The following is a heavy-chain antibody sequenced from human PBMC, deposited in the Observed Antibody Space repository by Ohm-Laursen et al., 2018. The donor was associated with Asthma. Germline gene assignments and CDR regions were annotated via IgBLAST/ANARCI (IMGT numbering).Heavy chain of an antibody. CDR1: GFSITTSGVG. V-gene: IGHV2-5*02. J-gene: IGHJ5*02. Sequence: TQTLTLTRTLSGFSITTSGVGVGWLRQPPQKALEWLAVIYWDDDRQYRPSLRSRLTITKDTSKNQVVLTMTNMDPVDTGTYFCARTKLAGVSSAWFDPWGQGTLVTVSS. CDR2: IYWDDDR. CDR3: ARTKLAGVSSAWFDP. D-gene: IGHD6-19*01.